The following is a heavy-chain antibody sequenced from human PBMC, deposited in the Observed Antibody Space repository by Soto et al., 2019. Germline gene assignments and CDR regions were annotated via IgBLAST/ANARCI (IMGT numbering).Heavy chain of an antibody. CDR1: GGTFSSYA. CDR2: IIPIFGTA. J-gene: IGHJ6*02. V-gene: IGHV1-69*13. D-gene: IGHD3-3*01. Sequence: GASVKVSCKASGGTFSSYAISWVRQAPGQGLEWMGGIIPIFGTANYAQKFQGRVTITADGSTSTAYMELSSLRSEDTAVYYCARVNYDFWSGPHPYYYYGMDVWGQGTTVTVPS. CDR3: ARVNYDFWSGPHPYYYYGMDV.